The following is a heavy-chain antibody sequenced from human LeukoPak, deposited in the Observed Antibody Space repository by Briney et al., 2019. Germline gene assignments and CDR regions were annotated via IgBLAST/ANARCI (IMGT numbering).Heavy chain of an antibody. D-gene: IGHD2-21*02. CDR1: GYTLTGYY. Sequence: GASVKVSCKASGYTLTGYYMHWVRQAPGQGLEWMGWINPNSGGTNYAQKFQGRVTMTRDTSISTAYMEPSRLRSDDTAVYYCARDLNCGGDCYPFDYWGQGTLVTVSS. V-gene: IGHV1-2*02. J-gene: IGHJ4*02. CDR2: INPNSGGT. CDR3: ARDLNCGGDCYPFDY.